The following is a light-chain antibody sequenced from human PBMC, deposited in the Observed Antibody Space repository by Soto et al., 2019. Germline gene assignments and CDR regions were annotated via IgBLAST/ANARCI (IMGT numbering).Light chain of an antibody. V-gene: IGKV1-39*01. CDR1: QGISTY. CDR2: AAS. CDR3: QQNYSATWT. J-gene: IGKJ1*01. Sequence: DIQRTQSPSSLSASVGDRLSIACGASQGISTYLNWYQQKPGKAPKLLIYAASTLQSAVPSRFSGSGSETDFTLTISSLQPEDFATYSCQQNYSATWTFGQGTKVDI.